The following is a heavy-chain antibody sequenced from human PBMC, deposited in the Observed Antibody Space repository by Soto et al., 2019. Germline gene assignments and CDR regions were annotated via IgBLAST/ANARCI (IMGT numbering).Heavy chain of an antibody. D-gene: IGHD2-2*01. CDR2: IIPIFGTA. V-gene: IGHV1-69*13. CDR1: VGTFGSCA. CDR3: ARQQYQLPHPFDY. Sequence: VQVSCQASVGTFGSCAISWVRQPAGQRLEWMGGIIPIFGTANYAQKFQGRVTITADESTSTAYMELSSLRSEDTAVYYCARQQYQLPHPFDYWGQGTLVTVSS. J-gene: IGHJ4*02.